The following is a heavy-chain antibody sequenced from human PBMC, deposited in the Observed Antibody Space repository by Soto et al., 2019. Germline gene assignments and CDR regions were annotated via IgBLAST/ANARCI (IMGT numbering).Heavy chain of an antibody. CDR2: IYYSGST. J-gene: IGHJ6*02. CDR1: GGSISSGDYY. V-gene: IGHV4-30-4*01. Sequence: SETLSLTCTVSGGSISSGDYYWSWIRQPPGKGLEWIGYIYYSGSTYYNPSLKSRVTISVDTSKNQFSLKLSSVTAADTAVYYCAREGSSTSCYAGSCYYYYGMDVWGQGTTVTVSS. D-gene: IGHD2-2*01. CDR3: AREGSSTSCYAGSCYYYYGMDV.